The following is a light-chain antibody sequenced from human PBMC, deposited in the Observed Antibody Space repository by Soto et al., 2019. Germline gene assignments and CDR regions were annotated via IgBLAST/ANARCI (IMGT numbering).Light chain of an antibody. V-gene: IGKV3-20*01. CDR2: DAS. CDR1: QSVSSNY. Sequence: EIVLPQSPGTLSLSPGERATLSCSASQSVSSNYLAWYQQRPGQAPRLLIYDASTRATGVPDRFSGSGSGTDFTLTISRLEPEDFVVYYCHQYGGSPGTLGQGTKVDIK. CDR3: HQYGGSPGT. J-gene: IGKJ1*01.